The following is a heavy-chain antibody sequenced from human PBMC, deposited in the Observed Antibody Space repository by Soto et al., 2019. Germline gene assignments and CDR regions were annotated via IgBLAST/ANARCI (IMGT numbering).Heavy chain of an antibody. V-gene: IGHV3-23*01. D-gene: IGHD3-16*01. CDR3: AKRYDYVWGSFDYYYGMDV. CDR2: ISGSGGST. Sequence: PGGSLRLSCAASGFTFSSYAMSWVRQAPGKGLEWVSAISGSGGSTYYADSVKGRFTISRDNSKNTLYLQMNSLRAEDTAVYYCAKRYDYVWGSFDYYYGMDVWGQGTTVTV. J-gene: IGHJ6*02. CDR1: GFTFSSYA.